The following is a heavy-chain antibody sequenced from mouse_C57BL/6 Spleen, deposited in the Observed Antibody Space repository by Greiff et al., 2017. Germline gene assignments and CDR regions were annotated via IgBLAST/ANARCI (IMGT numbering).Heavy chain of an antibody. CDR2: IYPRSGNT. CDR1: GYTFTSYG. V-gene: IGHV1-81*01. Sequence: VQLQQSGAELARPGASVKLSCKASGYTFTSYGISWVKQRTGQGLEWIGEIYPRSGNTYYNEKVTGKGTLTEDKYSRTAYMELRSLTSEDSAVYCCARGDYYGDYWGQGTTLTVSS. J-gene: IGHJ2*01. CDR3: ARGDYYGDY.